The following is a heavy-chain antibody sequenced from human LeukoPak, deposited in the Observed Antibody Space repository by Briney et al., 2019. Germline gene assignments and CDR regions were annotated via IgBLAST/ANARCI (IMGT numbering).Heavy chain of an antibody. CDR3: ARGRYCSGGSCYGALGYYFEY. Sequence: GGSLRLSCAASGLTFDDYGMSWVRQTPGKGLEWVANIKQDGSEKYNVDSVKGRFTISRDNAKNSLYLQMNSLRAEDTAVYYCARGRYCSGGSCYGALGYYFEYWGQGTLVTVSS. J-gene: IGHJ4*02. CDR2: IKQDGSEK. CDR1: GLTFDDYG. V-gene: IGHV3-7*01. D-gene: IGHD2-15*01.